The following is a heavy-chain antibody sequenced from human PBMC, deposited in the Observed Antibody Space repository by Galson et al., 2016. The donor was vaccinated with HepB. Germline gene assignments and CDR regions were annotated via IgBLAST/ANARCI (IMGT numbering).Heavy chain of an antibody. D-gene: IGHD1-20*01. CDR2: IKQDGSDT. Sequence: SLRLSCAGSGFSFSNYWMSWVRQAPGKGLEWVAIIKQDGSDTKYMDSVKGRFTISRDNAKNSLYLQMNTLRVEDTAVYYCARDYNWNADYWGHGTLVTVSP. J-gene: IGHJ4*01. CDR3: ARDYNWNADY. V-gene: IGHV3-7*04. CDR1: GFSFSNYW.